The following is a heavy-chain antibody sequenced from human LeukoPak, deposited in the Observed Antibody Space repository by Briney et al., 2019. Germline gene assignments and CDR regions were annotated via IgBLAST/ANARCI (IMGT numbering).Heavy chain of an antibody. D-gene: IGHD1-26*01. CDR3: ARDHRRWELHYPSLY. V-gene: IGHV1-69*13. J-gene: IGHJ4*02. CDR1: GGTFSSYA. Sequence: ASVKVSCKASGGTFSSYAISWVRQAPGQGLEWMGGIIPIFGTANYAQKFQGRVTITADESTSTAYMELSSLRSEDTAVYYCARDHRRWELHYPSLYWGQGTLVTVSS. CDR2: IIPIFGTA.